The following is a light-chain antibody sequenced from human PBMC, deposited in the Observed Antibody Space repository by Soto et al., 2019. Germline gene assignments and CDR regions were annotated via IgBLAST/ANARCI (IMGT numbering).Light chain of an antibody. V-gene: IGLV2-23*01. CDR3: CSYAGNTNYV. J-gene: IGLJ1*01. CDR2: EGN. CDR1: SSDVGNYNL. Sequence: QSVLTQPASVSGSAGQSITIACTGTSSDVGNYNLVSWYQQRPGKAPKVMIYEGNKRPSGVSNRFSGSKSGVTASLTISGLQAEDEADYYCCSYAGNTNYVFGTGTKVTVL.